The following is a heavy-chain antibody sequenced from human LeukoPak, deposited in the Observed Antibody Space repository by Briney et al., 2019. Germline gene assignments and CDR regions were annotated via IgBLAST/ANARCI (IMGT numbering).Heavy chain of an antibody. D-gene: IGHD1-26*01. Sequence: ASVKVSCKASGGTFSSYAINWVRQATGQGLEWMGWMNPNSGNTGYAQKFQGRVTMTRNTSISTAYMELSSLRSEDTAVYYCARFNSGSYPYDYWGQGTLVTVSS. V-gene: IGHV1-8*02. CDR1: GGTFSSYA. J-gene: IGHJ4*02. CDR3: ARFNSGSYPYDY. CDR2: MNPNSGNT.